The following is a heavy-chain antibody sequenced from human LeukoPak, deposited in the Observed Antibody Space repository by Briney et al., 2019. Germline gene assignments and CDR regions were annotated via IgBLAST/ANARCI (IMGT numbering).Heavy chain of an antibody. Sequence: SETLSLTCTVSGGSISSSSYYWGWIRQPPGKGLEWIGSIYYSGSTYYNPSLKSRVTTSVDTSKNQFSLKLSSVTAADTAVYYCARVPRTYFDYWGQGTLVTVSS. CDR2: IYYSGST. CDR3: ARVPRTYFDY. CDR1: GGSISSSSYY. V-gene: IGHV4-39*07. J-gene: IGHJ4*02.